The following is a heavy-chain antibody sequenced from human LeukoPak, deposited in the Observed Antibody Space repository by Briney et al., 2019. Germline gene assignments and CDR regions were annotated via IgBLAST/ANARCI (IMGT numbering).Heavy chain of an antibody. Sequence: GGSLRLSCAASGFTFSIYGMGWVRQAPGKGLEWVSAISGSGGSTYYADSVKGRFTISRDNSKNTLYLQMNSLRAEDTAVYYCAKGLGGRGPRRGITARVPFDYWGQGTLVTVSS. CDR1: GFTFSIYG. V-gene: IGHV3-23*01. D-gene: IGHD3-16*01. CDR2: ISGSGGST. CDR3: AKGLGGRGPRRGITARVPFDY. J-gene: IGHJ4*02.